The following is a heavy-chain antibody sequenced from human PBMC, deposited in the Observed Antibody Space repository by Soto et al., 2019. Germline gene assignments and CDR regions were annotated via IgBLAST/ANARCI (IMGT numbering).Heavy chain of an antibody. CDR1: GGTFSSYA. V-gene: IGHV1-69*12. CDR2: IIPIFGTA. CDR3: ARDGRGQQLAHDAFDI. J-gene: IGHJ3*02. Sequence: QVQLVQSGAEVKKPGSSVKVSCKASGGTFSSYAISWVRQAPGQGLEWMGGIIPIFGTANYAQKFQGRVTITADEXTXXADMELSSLRSEDTAVYYCARDGRGQQLAHDAFDIWGQGTMVTVSS. D-gene: IGHD6-13*01.